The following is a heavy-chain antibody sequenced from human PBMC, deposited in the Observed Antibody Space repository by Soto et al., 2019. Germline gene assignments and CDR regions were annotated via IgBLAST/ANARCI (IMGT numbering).Heavy chain of an antibody. J-gene: IGHJ6*02. V-gene: IGHV3-11*01. Sequence: PGGSLRLSCAASGFTFSDYYMSWIRQAPGKGLEWVSYISSSGSTIYYADSVKGRFTISRDNAKNSLYLQMNSLRAEDTAVYYCARELVLMTSWYTYGMDVWGQGTTVTVSS. D-gene: IGHD2-2*02. CDR2: ISSSGSTI. CDR1: GFTFSDYY. CDR3: ARELVLMTSWYTYGMDV.